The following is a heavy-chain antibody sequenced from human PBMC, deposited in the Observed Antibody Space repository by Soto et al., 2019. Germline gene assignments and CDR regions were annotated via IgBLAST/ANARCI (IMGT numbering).Heavy chain of an antibody. CDR2: ISYDGRNK. D-gene: IGHD6-19*01. V-gene: IGHV3-30*18. CDR1: GFTFSSYG. J-gene: IGHJ6*02. CDR3: VKDGSSGWPYYYGLDV. Sequence: GGSLRLSCAASGFTFSSYGMHWVRQAPGKGLEWVAVISYDGRNKYYADSVKGRFTISRDNSKNTLYLQMSSLRADDTAVYYCVKDGSSGWPYYYGLDVWGQGTTVTVSS.